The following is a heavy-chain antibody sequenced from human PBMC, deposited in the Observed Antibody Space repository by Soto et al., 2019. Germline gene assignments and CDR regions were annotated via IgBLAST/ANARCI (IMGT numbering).Heavy chain of an antibody. CDR2: ISYDGSNK. Sequence: GGSLRLSCAASGFTFSSYAMHWVRQAPGKGLEWVAVISYDGSNKYYADSVKGRFTISRDNSKNTLYLQMNSLRAEDTAVYYCARGELRFLDSPCYYFDYWGQGTLVTVSS. CDR1: GFTFSSYA. V-gene: IGHV3-30-3*01. CDR3: ARGELRFLDSPCYYFDY. D-gene: IGHD3-3*01. J-gene: IGHJ4*02.